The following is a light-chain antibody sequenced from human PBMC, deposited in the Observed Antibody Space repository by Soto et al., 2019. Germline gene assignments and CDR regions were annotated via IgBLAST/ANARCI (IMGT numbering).Light chain of an antibody. CDR2: AAS. CDR3: QQSYSTPIN. V-gene: IGKV1-39*01. CDR1: QSISSY. J-gene: IGKJ5*01. Sequence: TEISHSPPSQSACVGDGVSITVRSSQSISSYFNWYQQKPGKAPKLLIYAASSLQSGVPSRFSGSGSGTDFTLTISSLQHEDFATYYCQQSYSTPINFGQGTRLEIK.